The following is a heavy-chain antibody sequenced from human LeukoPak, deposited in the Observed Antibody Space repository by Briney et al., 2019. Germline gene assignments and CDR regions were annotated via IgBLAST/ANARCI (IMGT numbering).Heavy chain of an antibody. D-gene: IGHD3-10*01. CDR2: IYPGDSDT. V-gene: IGHV5-51*01. CDR3: ARRSTYGSGTNYLFDY. CDR1: GYSFPMYW. J-gene: IGHJ4*02. Sequence: GESLKISCNGSGYSFPMYWIGWVRQMPGKGLEWMGIIYPGDSDTRYSPSFQGQITISADKSISTAYLQWSSLKASDTAMYYWARRSTYGSGTNYLFDYWGQGTLVTVSS.